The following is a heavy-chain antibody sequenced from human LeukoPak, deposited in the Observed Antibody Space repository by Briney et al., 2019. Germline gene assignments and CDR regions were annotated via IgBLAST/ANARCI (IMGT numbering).Heavy chain of an antibody. V-gene: IGHV3-48*03. J-gene: IGHJ3*02. CDR2: ISSSGSTI. CDR1: GFTFSSYE. CDR3: APLSGSYFGDDAFDI. D-gene: IGHD1-26*01. Sequence: GGSLRLSCAASGFTFSSYEMNWVRQAPGKGLEWVSYISSSGSTIYYADSVKGRFTISRDNAENSLYLQMNSLRAEDTAVYYCAPLSGSYFGDDAFDIWGQGIMVTVSS.